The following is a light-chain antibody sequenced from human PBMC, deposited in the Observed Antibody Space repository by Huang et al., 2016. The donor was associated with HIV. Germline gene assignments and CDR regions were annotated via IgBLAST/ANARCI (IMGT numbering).Light chain of an antibody. Sequence: EIVLTQSPGTQSLSPGERATLSCRASQSISSSFLAWYQQKPGPAPRLLIYGASNRATGIPDRFSGSGSGTDFTLTISRLEAEDFAVYYCHQYGTAPRTFGQGTKLEIK. J-gene: IGKJ2*01. V-gene: IGKV3-20*01. CDR3: HQYGTAPRT. CDR2: GAS. CDR1: QSISSSF.